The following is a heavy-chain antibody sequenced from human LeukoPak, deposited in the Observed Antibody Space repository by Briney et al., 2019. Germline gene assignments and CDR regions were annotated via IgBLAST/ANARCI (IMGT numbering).Heavy chain of an antibody. CDR3: ARARHLLLWFGGKRGNNWFDP. CDR1: GYTFTCYY. CDR2: INPNSGGT. D-gene: IGHD3-10*01. J-gene: IGHJ5*02. V-gene: IGHV1-2*02. Sequence: GASVKVSCKASGYTFTCYYMHWVRQAPGQGLEWMGWINPNSGGTNYAQKFQGRVTMTRDTSISTAYMELSRLRSDDTAVYYCARARHLLLWFGGKRGNNWFDPWGQGTLVTVSS.